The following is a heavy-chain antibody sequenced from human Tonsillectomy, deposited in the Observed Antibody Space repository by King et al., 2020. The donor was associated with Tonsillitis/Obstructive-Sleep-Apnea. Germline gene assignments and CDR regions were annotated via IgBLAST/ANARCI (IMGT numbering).Heavy chain of an antibody. J-gene: IGHJ4*02. Sequence: VQLVESGGGLVKPGGSLRLSCAASGFTFSDYYMSWIRQAPGKGLEWVSYISSSSSYTNYADSVKGRFTISRDNAKNSLYLQMNSLRAEDTAVYYRARGIYDSSGYYPIHFVYWGQGTLVTVSS. D-gene: IGHD3-22*01. CDR3: ARGIYDSSGYYPIHFVY. CDR2: ISSSSSYT. V-gene: IGHV3-11*05. CDR1: GFTFSDYY.